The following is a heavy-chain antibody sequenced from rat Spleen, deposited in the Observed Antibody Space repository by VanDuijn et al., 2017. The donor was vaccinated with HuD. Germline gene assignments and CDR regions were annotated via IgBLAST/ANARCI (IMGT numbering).Heavy chain of an antibody. V-gene: IGHV2S61*01. CDR3: AQAVATDY. CDR1: GFSLTIYG. CDR2: IWGDGST. J-gene: IGHJ2*01. Sequence: QVQLKESGPGLVQPSRTLSLTCTVSGFSLTIYGVTWVRQPPGKGLEWMGGIWGDGSTKYNSALNSRLSISRDTSKSQVFLKMNTLQTEDTAMYFCAQAVATDYWGQGVMVTVSS. D-gene: IGHD1-8*01.